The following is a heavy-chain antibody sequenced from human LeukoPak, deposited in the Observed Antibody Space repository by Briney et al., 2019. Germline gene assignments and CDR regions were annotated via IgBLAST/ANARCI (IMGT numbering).Heavy chain of an antibody. D-gene: IGHD2-2*01. V-gene: IGHV1-2*02. J-gene: IGHJ4*02. CDR1: GYTFTGYF. Sequence: ASVKVSCKSSGYTFTGYFIHWVRQAPGQGLEWMGWINPHSGGTNYAQNFQGRVTMTRDTSISTAYMEVSRLRSDDTAVYYCARENIGYCSTTSCPNFDYWGQGTLVTVSS. CDR3: ARENIGYCSTTSCPNFDY. CDR2: INPHSGGT.